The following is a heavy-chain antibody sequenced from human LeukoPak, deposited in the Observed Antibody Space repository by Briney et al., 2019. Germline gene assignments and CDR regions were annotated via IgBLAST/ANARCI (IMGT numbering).Heavy chain of an antibody. D-gene: IGHD3-10*01. J-gene: IGHJ4*02. CDR2: ISWNSGSI. V-gene: IGHV3-9*01. CDR3: AKSKGWRPLVRGEDY. CDR1: GFTFDDYA. Sequence: LPGRSLRLSCAASGFTFDDYAMHWVRQAPGKGLEWVSGISWNSGSIGYADSVKGRFTISRDNSKNTLYLQMNSLRAEDTAVYYCAKSKGWRPLVRGEDYWGQGTLVTVSS.